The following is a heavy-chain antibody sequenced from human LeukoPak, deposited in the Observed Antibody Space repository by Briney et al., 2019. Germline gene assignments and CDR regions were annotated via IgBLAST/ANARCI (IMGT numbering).Heavy chain of an antibody. CDR1: GGSISSGSYY. J-gene: IGHJ6*03. CDR3: VRQGTEYSEAYYYMDV. V-gene: IGHV4-39*01. D-gene: IGHD2/OR15-2a*01. CDR2: IYSSGST. Sequence: PSQTLSLTCTVSGGSISSGSYYWSWIRQPPGKGLEWIGSIYSSGSTYYNPSLKSRVTISVDTSKNQFSLNLSSVTAADTAVYFCVRQGTEYSEAYYYMDVWGKGTTVTISS.